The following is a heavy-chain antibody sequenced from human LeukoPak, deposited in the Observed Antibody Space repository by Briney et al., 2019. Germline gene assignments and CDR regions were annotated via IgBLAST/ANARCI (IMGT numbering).Heavy chain of an antibody. CDR2: ISYDGSNK. V-gene: IGHV3-30*04. D-gene: IGHD3-10*01. CDR1: GFTFSSYT. J-gene: IGHJ6*02. Sequence: GRPLRLSCAASGFTFSSYTMHWVPQVPGKGLEWVAVISYDGSNKYYADSVMGRFTISRDNSKNTLYLQMNRLRADDTAVHYCARDIIGVRGVINFYGMDVWGQGTTVTVSS. CDR3: ARDIIGVRGVINFYGMDV.